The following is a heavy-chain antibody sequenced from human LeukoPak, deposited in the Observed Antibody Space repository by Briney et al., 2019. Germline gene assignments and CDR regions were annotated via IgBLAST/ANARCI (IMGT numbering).Heavy chain of an antibody. CDR2: ISGIGGST. D-gene: IGHD5-18*01. Sequence: PGGSLRLSCAASGFTFSSYAMTWVRQAPGKGMECIPAISGIGGSTYYADSVKGRFTISRDNSKNTLYLQMNSLRAEDTAVYYCAKCLPRYSDGLTGDYFDYWGQVTLVTVSS. V-gene: IGHV3-23*01. CDR1: GFTFSSYA. CDR3: AKCLPRYSDGLTGDYFDY. J-gene: IGHJ4*02.